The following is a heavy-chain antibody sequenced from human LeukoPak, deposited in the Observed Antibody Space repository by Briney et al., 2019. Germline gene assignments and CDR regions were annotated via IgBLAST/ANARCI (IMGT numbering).Heavy chain of an antibody. CDR1: GGSISRYY. D-gene: IGHD3-22*01. Sequence: PSETLSLTCTVSGGSISRYYWSWIRQPPGKGLEWIGYIYYSGTTNYNPSLKSRVTISVDTSKNQFSLKLSSVTAADTAVYYCARGRYYDSSGHYAYHFDYWGQGTLVTVSS. V-gene: IGHV4-59*01. CDR2: IYYSGTT. J-gene: IGHJ4*02. CDR3: ARGRYYDSSGHYAYHFDY.